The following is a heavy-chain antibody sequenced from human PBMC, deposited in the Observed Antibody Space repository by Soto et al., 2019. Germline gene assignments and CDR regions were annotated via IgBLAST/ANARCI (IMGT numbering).Heavy chain of an antibody. J-gene: IGHJ5*02. V-gene: IGHV3-30*18. CDR1: GITFDTYG. D-gene: IGHD6-6*01. CDR3: AKEMYPRTVLDSSSARGDH. Sequence: QVHLVQSGGGVVQPGKSLRLSCTASGITFDTYGMHWVRQTPGKGLEWVAVVSYDGSHKYYGDSVKGRFTISRDDAKNTVYLQMDSLGVEDTAVYYCAKEMYPRTVLDSSSARGDHWGQGSRVTVSS. CDR2: VSYDGSHK.